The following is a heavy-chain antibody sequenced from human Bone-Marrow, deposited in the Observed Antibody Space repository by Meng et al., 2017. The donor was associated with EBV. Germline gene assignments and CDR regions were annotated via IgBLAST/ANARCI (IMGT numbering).Heavy chain of an antibody. V-gene: IGHV1-46*01. J-gene: IGHJ4*02. CDR3: ARDGGNHNFDF. Sequence: QGYLVQSGAEVKKPWAPVTISWKAAGNIFISSYFHWVRPAPGQGLEWMGRIISRGGRTIYAQNFRGRVTMTRDTSTSKVYLEVRSLRSEDTAVYFCARDGGNHNFDFWGQGTLVTVSS. CDR1: GNIFISSY. D-gene: IGHD1-14*01. CDR2: IISRGGRT.